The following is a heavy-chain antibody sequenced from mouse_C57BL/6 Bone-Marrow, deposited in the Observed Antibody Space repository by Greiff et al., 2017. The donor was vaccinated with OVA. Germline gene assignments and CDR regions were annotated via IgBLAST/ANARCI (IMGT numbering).Heavy chain of an antibody. D-gene: IGHD2-1*01. CDR3: TRLLVAMDY. V-gene: IGHV5-9-1*02. CDR1: GFTFSSYA. Sequence: EVKLMESGAGLVKPGGSLKLSCAASGFTFSSYAMSWVRQTPEKRLEWVAYISSAGDYIYYADTVKGRVTISRDNASNTHYMQISSLTSEDTAMYYCTRLLVAMDYWGQGTSVTVSS. J-gene: IGHJ4*01. CDR2: ISSAGDYI.